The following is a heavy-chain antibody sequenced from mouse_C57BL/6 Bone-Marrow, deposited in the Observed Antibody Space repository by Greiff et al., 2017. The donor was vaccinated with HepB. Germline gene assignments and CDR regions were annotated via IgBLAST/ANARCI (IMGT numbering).Heavy chain of an antibody. CDR1: GYTFTSYW. Sequence: QVQLKQSGAELVRPGTSVKLSCKASGYTFTSYWMHWVKQRPGQGLEWIGVIDPADSYTNYNEKFKGKATLTVDTSSSTAYMQLSSLTSEDSAVYYCAPYWYGSSWGQGTLVTVSA. D-gene: IGHD1-1*01. CDR2: IDPADSYT. J-gene: IGHJ3*01. CDR3: APYWYGSS. V-gene: IGHV1-59*01.